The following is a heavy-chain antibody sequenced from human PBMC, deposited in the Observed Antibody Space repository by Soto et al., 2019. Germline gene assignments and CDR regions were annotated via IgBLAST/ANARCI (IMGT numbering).Heavy chain of an antibody. CDR1: GGSISTYY. CDR3: ASLYRSGSLYDMDV. V-gene: IGHV4-59*12. Sequence: SETLSLTCTVSGGSISTYYWSWIRQPPGKGLEWIGYIYHNGITNYNPSLKSRVTISVDTSKNQFSVKLRSVTAADTAVYYCASLYRSGSLYDMDVWGQGTTVTVSS. J-gene: IGHJ6*02. D-gene: IGHD3-10*01. CDR2: IYHNGIT.